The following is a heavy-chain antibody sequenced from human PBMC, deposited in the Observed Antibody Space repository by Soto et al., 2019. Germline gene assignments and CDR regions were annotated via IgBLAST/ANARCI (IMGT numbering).Heavy chain of an antibody. Sequence: SVKVYCKASGGTFSSYAISWVRQAPGQGLEWMGGIIPIFGTANYAQKFQGRVTITADESTSTAYMELSSLRSEDTAVYYCARGDRGWNYLPPPSWGQGTMVTVSS. D-gene: IGHD1-7*01. CDR2: IIPIFGTA. J-gene: IGHJ3*01. V-gene: IGHV1-69*13. CDR1: GGTFSSYA. CDR3: ARGDRGWNYLPPPS.